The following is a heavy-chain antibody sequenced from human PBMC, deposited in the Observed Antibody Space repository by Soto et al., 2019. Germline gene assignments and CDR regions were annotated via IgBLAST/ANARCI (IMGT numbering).Heavy chain of an antibody. CDR2: FNPILSFS. D-gene: IGHD3-10*01. CDR1: GDTFNFYT. V-gene: IGHV1-69*02. Sequence: SVKVSCKASGDTFNFYTINWVRQAPGLGLEWMGRFNPILSFSNSALKFQGRVTLTADKSTSTAYMVLSSLRSEDTAIYYCATSFGSGSRAFDDRGQGARVTVSS. J-gene: IGHJ4*02. CDR3: ATSFGSGSRAFDD.